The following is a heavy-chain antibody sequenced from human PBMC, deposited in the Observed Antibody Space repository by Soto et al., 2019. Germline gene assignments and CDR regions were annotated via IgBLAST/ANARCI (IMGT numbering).Heavy chain of an antibody. D-gene: IGHD7-27*01. CDR1: GYLFTSYG. V-gene: IGHV1-18*01. CDR2: ISAYNGDT. Sequence: QVQLLQSGAEVKKPGASVKVSCKTSGYLFTSYGINWVRRAPGQGLGWLGWISAYNGDTNYAQKFQGRVTMTTDTSTSTAYMDLRSLRSDDTAVYYCARDTGATNTPHSNDYWGQGTLVTVSS. CDR3: ARDTGATNTPHSNDY. J-gene: IGHJ4*02.